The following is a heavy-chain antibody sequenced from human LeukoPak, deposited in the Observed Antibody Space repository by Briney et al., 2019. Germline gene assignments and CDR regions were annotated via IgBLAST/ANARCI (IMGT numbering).Heavy chain of an antibody. D-gene: IGHD3-10*01. J-gene: IGHJ6*03. V-gene: IGHV4-4*07. CDR2: IYTSGST. Sequence: SETLSLTCTVSGGSISSYYWSWIRQPAGKGLERIGRIYTSGSTNYNPSLKSRVTMSVDTSKNQFSLKLSSVTAADTAVYYCARSGSGYYYYYMDVWGKGTTVTVSS. CDR1: GGSISSYY. CDR3: ARSGSGYYYYYMDV.